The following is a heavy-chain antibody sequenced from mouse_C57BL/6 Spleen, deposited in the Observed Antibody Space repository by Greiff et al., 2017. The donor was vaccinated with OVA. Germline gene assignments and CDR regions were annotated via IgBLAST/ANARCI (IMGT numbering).Heavy chain of an antibody. CDR3: AVANWGDY. V-gene: IGHV5-17*01. CDR1: GFTFSDYG. D-gene: IGHD4-1*01. Sequence: EVQLVESGGGLVKPGGSLKLSCAASGFTFSDYGMQWVRQAPEKGLEWVAYISSGSSTIYYADTVKGRFTISRDNAKNTLFLQMTSLRSEDTAMYYCAVANWGDYWGQGTTLTVSS. J-gene: IGHJ2*01. CDR2: ISSGSSTI.